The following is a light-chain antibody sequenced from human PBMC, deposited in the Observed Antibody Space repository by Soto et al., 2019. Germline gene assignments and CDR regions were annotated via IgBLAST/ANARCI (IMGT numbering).Light chain of an antibody. V-gene: IGKV3-15*01. CDR3: QQYNNWPPVT. J-gene: IGKJ4*01. Sequence: EIVMTQSPATLSVSPGERATLSCRASQSVSSNLAWYQQKPGQAPRLLIYGASTRATGVPARFSGSGSGTEFTLTISSLQSEDLAVYYCQQYNNWPPVTFGGGTKVEIK. CDR1: QSVSSN. CDR2: GAS.